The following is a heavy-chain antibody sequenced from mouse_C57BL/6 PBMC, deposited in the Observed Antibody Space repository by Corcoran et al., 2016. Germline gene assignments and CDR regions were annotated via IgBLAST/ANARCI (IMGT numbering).Heavy chain of an antibody. CDR3: ARWDYGSSQYYFDY. D-gene: IGHD1-1*01. CDR2: INTYSGVP. J-gene: IGHJ2*01. V-gene: IGHV9-3*01. Sequence: QIQLVQSGPELKKPGETVKISCKASGYTFTTYGMSWVKQAPGKGLKWMGWINTYSGVPTYADDFKGRFAFSLETSASTAYLQINNLKNEDTATYFCARWDYGSSQYYFDYWGQGTTLTVSS. CDR1: GYTFTTYG.